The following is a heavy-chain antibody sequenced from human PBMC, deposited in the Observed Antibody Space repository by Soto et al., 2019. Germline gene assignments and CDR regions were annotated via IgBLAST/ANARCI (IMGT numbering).Heavy chain of an antibody. CDR3: AKNPRYYYDSTGYHFDY. D-gene: IGHD3-22*01. CDR1: GFTFSSYA. CDR2: ISGSGGNT. Sequence: GGSLRLSCVVSGFTFSSYAMSWVRQAPGKGLEWISGISGSGGNTYYADSVKGRFTISRDNSKNALYLQMNSLRAEDTAVYYCAKNPRYYYDSTGYHFDYWGQGTLVTVSS. V-gene: IGHV3-23*01. J-gene: IGHJ4*02.